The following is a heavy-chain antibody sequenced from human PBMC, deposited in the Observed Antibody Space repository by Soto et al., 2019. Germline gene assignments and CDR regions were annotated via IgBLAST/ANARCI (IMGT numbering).Heavy chain of an antibody. CDR3: ARGNQELDY. CDR2: INAGNGNT. J-gene: IGHJ4*02. D-gene: IGHD1-26*01. V-gene: IGHV1-3*01. Sequence: QVQIVQSGAEVKKPGASVRVSCTASGYIFTRYVMHWVRQAPGQRLEWMGWINAGNGNTKYSPKYQGRVTITRDTSASAANMDLSRLTAEDTAVYCCARGNQELDYWGQGTLVTVFS. CDR1: GYIFTRYV.